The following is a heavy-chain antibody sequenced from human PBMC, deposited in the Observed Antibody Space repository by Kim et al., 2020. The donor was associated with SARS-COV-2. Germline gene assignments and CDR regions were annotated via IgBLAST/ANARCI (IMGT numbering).Heavy chain of an antibody. J-gene: IGHJ4*02. D-gene: IGHD3-10*01. CDR3: ARVNLWFGELQSQDY. V-gene: IGHV3-30*04. Sequence: GGSLRLSCAASGFTFSSYAMHWVRQAPGKGLEWVAVISYDGSNKYYADSVKGRFTISRDNSKNTLYLQMNSLRAEDTAVYYCARVNLWFGELQSQDYWGQGTLVTVSS. CDR2: ISYDGSNK. CDR1: GFTFSSYA.